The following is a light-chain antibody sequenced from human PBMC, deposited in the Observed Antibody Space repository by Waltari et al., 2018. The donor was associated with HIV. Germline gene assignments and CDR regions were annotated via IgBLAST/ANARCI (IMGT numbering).Light chain of an antibody. CDR3: ASYAGSTNV. Sequence: QSALTQPPSASGSPGQSVTIPCTGTCSDVGAYNYVSWYQLPPSKAHKLMSYEVSKRPSGVRERCSGSKSGNTDSLTVSGLQSEDEADYVCASYAGSTNVFGTGTKVTVL. CDR1: CSDVGAYNY. CDR2: EVS. V-gene: IGLV2-8*01. J-gene: IGLJ1*01.